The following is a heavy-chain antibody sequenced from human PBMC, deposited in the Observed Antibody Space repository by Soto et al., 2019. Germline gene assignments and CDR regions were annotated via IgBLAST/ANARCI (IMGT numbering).Heavy chain of an antibody. CDR3: ARGYYYGSGRPTPGGMDV. CDR2: ISTYTGNT. CDR1: GYTFTNYD. Sequence: QVHLVQSGAEVKKPGASVKVSCKACGYTFTNYDINWVRQAPGQGLEWMGWISTYTGNTNYAQKLQGRVTMTTDTSTSTAYMELRSLRSDDTAVYYCARGYYYGSGRPTPGGMDVWGQGTTDTVSS. J-gene: IGHJ6*02. V-gene: IGHV1-18*01. D-gene: IGHD3-10*01.